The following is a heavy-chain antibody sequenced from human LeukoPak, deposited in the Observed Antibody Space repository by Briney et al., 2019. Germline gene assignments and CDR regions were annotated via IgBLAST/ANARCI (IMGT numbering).Heavy chain of an antibody. CDR1: GYTFTSYD. CDR2: MNPNSGNT. V-gene: IGHV1-8*01. Sequence: ASVKVSCKASGYTFTSYDINWVRQATGQGLEWMGWMNPNSGNTGYAQKFQGRVTMTRNTSISTAYMELSSLRSEDTAVDYCARVSPRPGEKRIAAAGTRLLLGYWGQGTLVTVSS. J-gene: IGHJ4*02. CDR3: ARVSPRPGEKRIAAAGTRLLLGY. D-gene: IGHD6-13*01.